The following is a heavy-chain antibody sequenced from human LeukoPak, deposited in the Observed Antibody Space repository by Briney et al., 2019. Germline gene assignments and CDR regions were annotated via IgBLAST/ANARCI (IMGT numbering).Heavy chain of an antibody. J-gene: IGHJ4*02. CDR1: GGSISSYY. CDR3: ARPDRPPPADAFDI. Sequence: PSETLSLTCTVSGGSISSYYWSWIRQPPGKGLEWIGSIYYSGSTYYNPSLKSRVTMSVDTSKNQFSLKLSSVTAADTAVYYCARPDRPPPADAFDIWGQGILVTVSS. D-gene: IGHD1-14*01. V-gene: IGHV4-59*04. CDR2: IYYSGST.